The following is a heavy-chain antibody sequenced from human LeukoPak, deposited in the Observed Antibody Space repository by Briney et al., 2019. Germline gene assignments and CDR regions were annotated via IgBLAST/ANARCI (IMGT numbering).Heavy chain of an antibody. J-gene: IGHJ3*02. CDR2: IWYDGSNK. V-gene: IGHV3-33*01. CDR3: ARHLSGDDI. CDR1: GFTFSSYG. Sequence: PGGSLRLSCAASGFTFSSYGMHWVRQAPGKGLEWVAVIWYDGSNKFYADSVKGRFAISRDNSKNTLYLQMNSLRAEDTAVYYCARHLSGDDIWGQGTMVTVSS. D-gene: IGHD4-17*01.